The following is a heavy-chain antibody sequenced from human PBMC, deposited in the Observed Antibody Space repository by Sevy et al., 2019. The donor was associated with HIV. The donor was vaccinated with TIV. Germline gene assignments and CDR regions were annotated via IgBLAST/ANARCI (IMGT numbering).Heavy chain of an antibody. D-gene: IGHD6-6*01. Sequence: HGESLKISCKGSGYSFTSYWIGWVRQMPGKGLEWMGIIYPGDSDTRYSPSFQGQVTISADKSISTAYLQWSSLKASDTAMYYCARHGFIEVSSSAYYYYYMDVWGKGTTVTVSS. CDR2: IYPGDSDT. V-gene: IGHV5-51*01. CDR3: ARHGFIEVSSSAYYYYYMDV. J-gene: IGHJ6*03. CDR1: GYSFTSYW.